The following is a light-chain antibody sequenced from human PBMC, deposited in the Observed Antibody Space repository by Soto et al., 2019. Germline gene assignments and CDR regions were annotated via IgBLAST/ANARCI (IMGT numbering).Light chain of an antibody. Sequence: QSALTQPASVSGSPGQSITISCTGTSSDVGSYNLVSWYQQHPGKAPKLMIYEGSKRPSGVSNRFSGSKSGNTASLTISGLQPEDEADYYCCSYAGSSTLWVFGGGTKLTV. CDR3: CSYAGSSTLWV. V-gene: IGLV2-23*01. J-gene: IGLJ3*02. CDR2: EGS. CDR1: SSDVGSYNL.